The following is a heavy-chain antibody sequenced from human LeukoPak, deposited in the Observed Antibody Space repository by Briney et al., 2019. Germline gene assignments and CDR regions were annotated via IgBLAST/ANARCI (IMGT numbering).Heavy chain of an antibody. CDR1: GFTVSSNY. V-gene: IGHV3-66*02. J-gene: IGHJ4*02. CDR3: ARGGSGSYIYYFDY. D-gene: IGHD3-10*01. Sequence: GGSLRLSCAASGFTVSSNYMSWVCQAPGKGLEWVSVIYSGGSTYYADSVKGRFTISRDNSRNTLYLQMNSLRAEDTAVYYCARGGSGSYIYYFDYWGQGTLVTVSS. CDR2: IYSGGST.